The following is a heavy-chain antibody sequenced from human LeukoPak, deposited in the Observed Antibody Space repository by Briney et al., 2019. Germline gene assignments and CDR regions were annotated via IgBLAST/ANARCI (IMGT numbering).Heavy chain of an antibody. V-gene: IGHV4-61*01. D-gene: IGHD2-15*01. CDR2: IYYSGST. CDR3: ARRWGGSWVYAFDI. Sequence: PSETLSLTCTVSGGSISSSSYYWRWIRQPPGKGLEWIGYIYYSGSTNYNPSLKSRVTISVDTSKNQFSLKLSSVTAADTAVYYCARRWGGSWVYAFDIWGQGTMVTVSS. J-gene: IGHJ3*02. CDR1: GGSISSSSYY.